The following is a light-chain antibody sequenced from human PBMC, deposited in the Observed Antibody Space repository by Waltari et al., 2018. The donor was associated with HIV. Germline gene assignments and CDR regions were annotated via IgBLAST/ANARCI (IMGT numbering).Light chain of an antibody. J-gene: IGLJ2*01. Sequence: QSELTQPPSTSGAPGQRVTISCSGSSSNIGSNTVNWYQHLPGATPKLLIYGNDQWPSGVPDRFSGSKSGTSASLAISGRLSEDEGDYYCATWDDSLKGVIFGGGTKLTVL. CDR3: ATWDDSLKGVI. V-gene: IGLV1-44*01. CDR2: GND. CDR1: SSNIGSNT.